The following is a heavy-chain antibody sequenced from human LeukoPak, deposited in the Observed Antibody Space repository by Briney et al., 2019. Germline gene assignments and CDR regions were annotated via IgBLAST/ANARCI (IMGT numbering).Heavy chain of an antibody. D-gene: IGHD1-1*01. Sequence: PSETLSLTCTVSGGSISSHYWSWIRQPPGKGLEWIGYIYYSGSTNYNPSLKSRVTMSVDTSKNQFSLKLSSVTAADTAVYYCARERLEPSVSSLNHIIDYWGQGTLVTVSS. J-gene: IGHJ4*02. CDR1: GGSISSHY. CDR3: ARERLEPSVSSLNHIIDY. V-gene: IGHV4-59*11. CDR2: IYYSGST.